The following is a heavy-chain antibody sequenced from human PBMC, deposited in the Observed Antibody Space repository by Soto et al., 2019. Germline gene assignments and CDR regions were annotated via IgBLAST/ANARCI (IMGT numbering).Heavy chain of an antibody. Sequence: GGSPRLSCAASGFTFDDYAMHWVRQVAGKGLEWXSGIXXXSXSXGXAXXXXGRFTISRDNAKNSLYLQMNSLRAEDTALYYCAKDIDSSGYHPSSWGQGTQVTVSS. D-gene: IGHD3-22*01. V-gene: IGHV3-9*01. CDR3: AKDIDSSGYHPSS. J-gene: IGHJ5*02. CDR1: GFTFDDYA. CDR2: IXXXSXSX.